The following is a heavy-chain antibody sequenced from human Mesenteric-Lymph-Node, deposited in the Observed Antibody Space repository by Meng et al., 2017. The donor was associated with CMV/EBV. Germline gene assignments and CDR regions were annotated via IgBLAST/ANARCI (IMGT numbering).Heavy chain of an antibody. Sequence: GGSLRLSCAASGFTVSSNSMSWVRQAPGKGLEWVSLIYSGGSTYYADSVKGRFTISRDNSKNTLYLQMNSLRAEDTAVYYCARVSSSSSGYGMDVWGQGTTVTVSS. CDR2: IYSGGST. J-gene: IGHJ6*02. V-gene: IGHV3-53*01. CDR1: GFTVSSNS. D-gene: IGHD6-6*01. CDR3: ARVSSSSSGYGMDV.